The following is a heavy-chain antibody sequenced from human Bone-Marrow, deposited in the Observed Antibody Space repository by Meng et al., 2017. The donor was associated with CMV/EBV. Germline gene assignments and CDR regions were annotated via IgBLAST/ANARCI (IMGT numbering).Heavy chain of an antibody. Sequence: ASVKVSCKASGYTFTSYGISWVRQAPGQGLEWMGWISAYNGNTNYAQKLQGRVTMTTDTSTSTAYMELRSLRSDDTAVYYCARDGGADYYYYYGMDVWGQGTTVNGAS. CDR1: GYTFTSYG. J-gene: IGHJ6*02. CDR3: ARDGGADYYYYYGMDV. CDR2: ISAYNGNT. D-gene: IGHD1-26*01. V-gene: IGHV1-18*01.